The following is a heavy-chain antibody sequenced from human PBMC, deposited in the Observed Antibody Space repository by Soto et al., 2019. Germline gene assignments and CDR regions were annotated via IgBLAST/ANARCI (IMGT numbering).Heavy chain of an antibody. D-gene: IGHD2-15*01. CDR1: GFTFSNYG. J-gene: IGHJ6*02. Sequence: QVQLVESGGGVVQPGRSQRLSCAASGFTFSNYGMHWVRQAPGKGLEWVAVIWYDGSNKYYADSVKGRFTISRDNSKNTLYLQMNSLRAEDTAVYYCARTDCSGGSCYPYYYYYYGMDVWGQGTTVTVSS. V-gene: IGHV3-33*01. CDR3: ARTDCSGGSCYPYYYYYYGMDV. CDR2: IWYDGSNK.